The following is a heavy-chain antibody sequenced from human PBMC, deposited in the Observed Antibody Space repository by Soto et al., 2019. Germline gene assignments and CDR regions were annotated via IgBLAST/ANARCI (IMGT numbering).Heavy chain of an antibody. CDR1: GDSISSSY. D-gene: IGHD5-12*01. CDR2: IYYSGST. V-gene: IGHV4-59*01. Sequence: QVQLQESGPGLVEPSETLSLTCSVSGDSISSSYWSWIRQPPGKGLEWIGYIYYSGSTNYNPSLKSRVTISLDPSKNQFSLKVSSVTAADTAVYYCARGYDWFDPWGQGTLVTVSS. CDR3: ARGYDWFDP. J-gene: IGHJ5*02.